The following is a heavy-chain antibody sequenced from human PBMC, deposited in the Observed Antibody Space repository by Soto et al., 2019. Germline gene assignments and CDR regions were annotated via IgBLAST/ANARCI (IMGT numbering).Heavy chain of an antibody. CDR2: ISGSGGST. D-gene: IGHD6-13*01. V-gene: IGHV3-23*01. CDR1: GFTFSSYA. J-gene: IGHJ4*02. CDR3: AYSSTPFDY. Sequence: EVQLLESGGGLVQPGGSLRLSCAASGFTFSSYAMSWVRQAPGKGLEWVSAISGSGGSTYYADSVKGRFTISRDNSKNTQYLQMNGMRAADTAVYYCAYSSTPFDYWGQGTLVTVSS.